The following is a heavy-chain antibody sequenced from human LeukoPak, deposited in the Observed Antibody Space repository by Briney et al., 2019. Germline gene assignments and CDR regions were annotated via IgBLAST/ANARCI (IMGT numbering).Heavy chain of an antibody. D-gene: IGHD3-10*01. V-gene: IGHV4-61*02. Sequence: PSQTLSLTCTVSGGSISSGSYYWSWLRQPAGKGLEWIGRIYTSGSTNYNPSLKSRVTISVDTSKNQFSLKLSSVTAADTAVYYCAREGEAMVRGVLTLYYYYYMDVWGKGTTVTISS. CDR3: AREGEAMVRGVLTLYYYYYMDV. J-gene: IGHJ6*03. CDR2: IYTSGST. CDR1: GGSISSGSYY.